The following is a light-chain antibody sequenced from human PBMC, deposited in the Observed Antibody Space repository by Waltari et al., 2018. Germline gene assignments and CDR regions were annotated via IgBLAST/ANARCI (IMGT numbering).Light chain of an antibody. CDR2: SNN. CDR3: AAWDDSVGGV. CDR1: SSHIGSNF. Sequence: QTVLTQPPSPSGTPGQRVTISCSGSSSHIGSNFVYWYQQLPGTAPKLLIYSNNQRPSGIPDRFSGSKSGTSASLTISGLRSEDGADYYCAAWDDSVGGVFGGGTKLTVL. V-gene: IGLV1-47*02. J-gene: IGLJ3*02.